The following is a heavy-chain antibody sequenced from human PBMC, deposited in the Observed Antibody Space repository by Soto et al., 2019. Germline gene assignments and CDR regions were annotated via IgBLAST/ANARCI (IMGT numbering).Heavy chain of an antibody. CDR1: GGSVSSGSYY. CDR2: IYYSGGT. J-gene: IGHJ6*02. CDR3: ASDRGILCSGGSCYSSYYYGMDV. D-gene: IGHD2-15*01. Sequence: QVQLQESGPGLVKPSETLSPTCTVSGGSVSSGSYYWSWIRQPPGTGLEWIGYIYYSGGTNYNPSLKSRVPISVDPSKNQFSLKLSSVTAADTAVYYCASDRGILCSGGSCYSSYYYGMDVWGQGTTVTVSS. V-gene: IGHV4-61*01.